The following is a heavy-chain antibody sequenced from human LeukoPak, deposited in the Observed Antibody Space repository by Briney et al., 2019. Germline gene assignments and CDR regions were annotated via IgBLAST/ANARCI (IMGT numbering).Heavy chain of an antibody. CDR1: GYTFTSSA. J-gene: IGHJ4*02. V-gene: IGHV7-4-1*02. Sequence: ASVKVSCKASGYTFTSSALNWVRQAPGQGLEWMGWINTNTGNPTYSQGFTGRFVFSLDTSVSTAYLQISSLKAEDTAVYYCATDLKKGDSGCFDYWGQGTLVTVSS. CDR2: INTNTGNP. CDR3: ATDLKKGDSGCFDY. D-gene: IGHD6-19*01.